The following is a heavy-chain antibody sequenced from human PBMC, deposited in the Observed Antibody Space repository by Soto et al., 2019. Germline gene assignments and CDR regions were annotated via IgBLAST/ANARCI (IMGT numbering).Heavy chain of an antibody. J-gene: IGHJ6*02. Sequence: QVQLQQWGAEVLKPSETLSLTCVVTGGSFSGYYWCWIRQSPGQGLEWIGEINDSGITDSNPSLESRVTISVDMSKNQFSLNLKSVTAADSAVYHCARGLSSVPDRRGIGYYGLDVWGQGTTVTVSS. D-gene: IGHD6-6*01. CDR2: INDSGIT. V-gene: IGHV4-34*01. CDR1: GGSFSGYY. CDR3: ARGLSSVPDRRGIGYYGLDV.